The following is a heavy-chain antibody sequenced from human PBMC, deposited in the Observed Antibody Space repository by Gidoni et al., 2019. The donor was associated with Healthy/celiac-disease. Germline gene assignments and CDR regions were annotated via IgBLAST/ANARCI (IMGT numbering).Heavy chain of an antibody. D-gene: IGHD3-10*01. CDR3: ARHSGVYGMDV. V-gene: IGHV4-39*01. CDR1: GGSISSSSYY. CDR2: IYYSGST. J-gene: IGHJ6*02. Sequence: QLQLQESGPGLVKPSETLSLTCTVSGGSISSSSYYWGWIRQPPGKGLEWIGSIYYSGSTYYNPSLKSRVTISVDTSKNQFSLKLSSVTAADTAVYYCARHSGVYGMDVWGQGTTVTVSS.